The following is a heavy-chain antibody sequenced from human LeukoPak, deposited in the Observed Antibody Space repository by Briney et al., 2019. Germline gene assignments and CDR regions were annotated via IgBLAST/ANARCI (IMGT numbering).Heavy chain of an antibody. D-gene: IGHD3-10*01. V-gene: IGHV1-18*01. J-gene: IGHJ5*02. CDR1: AYTFTNYA. CDR3: ARDGYYGSGSYSPVHNWFDP. Sequence: ASVKVSCKASAYTFTNYAISWVRQAPGQGLEWMGWISVSNGNTNYAQKLQGRVTITADESTSTAYMELSSLRSEDTAVYYCARDGYYGSGSYSPVHNWFDPWGQGTLVTVSS. CDR2: ISVSNGNT.